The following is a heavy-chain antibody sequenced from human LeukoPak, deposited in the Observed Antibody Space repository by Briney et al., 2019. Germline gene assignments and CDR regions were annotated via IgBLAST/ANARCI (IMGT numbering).Heavy chain of an antibody. CDR3: ARVSRRIVVVPAGGSWFDP. CDR2: INPNSGGT. J-gene: IGHJ5*02. CDR1: GYTFTGYY. V-gene: IGHV1-2*02. Sequence: ASVKVSCRASGYTFTGYYMHWVRQAPGQGLEWMGWINPNSGGTNYAQKFQGRVTMTRDTSISTAYMELSRLRSDDTAVYYCARVSRRIVVVPAGGSWFDPWGQGTLDTVSS. D-gene: IGHD2-2*01.